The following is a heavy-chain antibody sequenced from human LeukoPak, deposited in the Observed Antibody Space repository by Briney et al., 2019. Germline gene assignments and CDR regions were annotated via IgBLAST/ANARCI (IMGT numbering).Heavy chain of an antibody. CDR2: IYHGGST. D-gene: IGHD3-10*01. V-gene: IGHV4-38-2*02. Sequence: SETLSLTCTVSDYSISSGYYWGWIRQPPGKGLEWIGSIYHGGSTYYNPSLKSRVTISVDTSKNQFSLKLSSVAAADTAVYYCARQLSGSGAFDIWGQGTMVTVSS. CDR1: DYSISSGYY. J-gene: IGHJ3*02. CDR3: ARQLSGSGAFDI.